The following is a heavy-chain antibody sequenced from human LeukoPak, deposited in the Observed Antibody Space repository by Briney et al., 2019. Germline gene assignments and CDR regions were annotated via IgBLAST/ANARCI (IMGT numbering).Heavy chain of an antibody. CDR3: ARVNVCPRCHFDY. Sequence: GGSLRLSCAASGFTSSSSWMTWVRQAPGKGLEWVAHIKEDGTEEYYVDSVKGRFTISRDNAKNSLYLQMNSLRAEDTAVYYCARVNVCPRCHFDYWGQGTLVTVSS. V-gene: IGHV3-7*02. CDR2: IKEDGTEE. D-gene: IGHD3-16*01. J-gene: IGHJ4*02. CDR1: GFTSSSSW.